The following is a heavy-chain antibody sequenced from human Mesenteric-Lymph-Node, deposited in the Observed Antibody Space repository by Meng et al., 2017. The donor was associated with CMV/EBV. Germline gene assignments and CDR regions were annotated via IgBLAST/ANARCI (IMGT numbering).Heavy chain of an antibody. J-gene: IGHJ6*02. V-gene: IGHV4-59*01. CDR1: GGSISSYY. CDR3: ARMSYSSSWYDGMDV. Sequence: SETLSLTCTVSGGSISSYYWSWIRQPPGKGLEWIEYIYYSGSTNYNPSLKSRVTISVDTSKNQFSLKLSSVTAADTAVYYCARMSYSSSWYDGMDVWGQGTTVTVSS. D-gene: IGHD6-13*01. CDR2: IYYSGST.